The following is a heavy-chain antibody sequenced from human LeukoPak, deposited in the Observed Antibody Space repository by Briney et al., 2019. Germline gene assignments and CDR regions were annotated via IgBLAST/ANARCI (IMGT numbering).Heavy chain of an antibody. D-gene: IGHD3-10*01. J-gene: IGHJ4*02. CDR3: ARIPPGEFLLAHFDY. CDR2: IYTSGST. CDR1: GGSIRSYY. V-gene: IGHV4-4*07. Sequence: SETLSLTCTVSGGSIRSYYWSWIRQPAGKGLEWIGRIYTSGSTNYNPSLKSRVTMSVDTSKNQFSLKLSSVTAADTAVYYCARIPPGEFLLAHFDYWGQGTLVTVSS.